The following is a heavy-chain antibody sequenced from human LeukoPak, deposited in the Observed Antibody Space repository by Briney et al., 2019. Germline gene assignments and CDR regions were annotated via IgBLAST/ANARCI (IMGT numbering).Heavy chain of an antibody. Sequence: GASVKVSCKASGYTFTSYDINWVRQATGQGLEWVGWMNPKGGNTGYAQKFQGKVTMTRDTSISTAYMEVSSLTFEDTAIYYCARVNGLPDYWGQGTLVTVSS. V-gene: IGHV1-8*01. CDR1: GYTFTSYD. J-gene: IGHJ4*02. CDR2: MNPKGGNT. CDR3: ARVNGLPDY. D-gene: IGHD2-8*01.